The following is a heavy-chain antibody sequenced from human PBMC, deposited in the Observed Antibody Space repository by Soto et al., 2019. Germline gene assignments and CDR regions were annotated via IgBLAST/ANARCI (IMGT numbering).Heavy chain of an antibody. V-gene: IGHV4-39*01. CDR3: ATLEGLATISYYFDF. CDR1: DDSINSDKYY. J-gene: IGHJ4*02. CDR2: NYYRGNA. D-gene: IGHD3-9*01. Sequence: QLQLQESGPGLVKPSETLSLTCSVSDDSINSDKYYWGWIRQPPGKGLEWIGSNYYRGNAYYNPSLRTRVTISLDKSRSQSSLKLTSVTAADSAVYFCATLEGLATISYYFDFWGPGALVTVSS.